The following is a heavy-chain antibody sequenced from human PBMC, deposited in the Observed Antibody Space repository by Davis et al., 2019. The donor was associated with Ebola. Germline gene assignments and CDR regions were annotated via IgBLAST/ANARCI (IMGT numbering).Heavy chain of an antibody. Sequence: GESLKISCAASGFTVSSNYMSWVRQAPGKGLEWVSVIYSGGSTYYADSVKGRFTISRDNSKNTLYLQMNSLRAEDTAVYYCARDESAFDIWGQGTMVTVSS. CDR3: ARDESAFDI. CDR2: IYSGGST. J-gene: IGHJ3*02. V-gene: IGHV3-53*01. CDR1: GFTVSSNY.